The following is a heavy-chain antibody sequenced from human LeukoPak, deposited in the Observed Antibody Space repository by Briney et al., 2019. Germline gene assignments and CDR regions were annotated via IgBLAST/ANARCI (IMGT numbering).Heavy chain of an antibody. V-gene: IGHV1-8*01. CDR1: GYTLTSYD. CDR3: ARDYYDSPWGDY. D-gene: IGHD3-22*01. Sequence: ASGKLSCKASGYTLTSYDINWVRQPTGPGLGRKGGMNTNSGNTGYEQKFQGRVTMTRNTSISTAYMELSSLRSADTAVYYCARDYYDSPWGDYGGQGTLVTVSA. CDR2: MNTNSGNT. J-gene: IGHJ4*02.